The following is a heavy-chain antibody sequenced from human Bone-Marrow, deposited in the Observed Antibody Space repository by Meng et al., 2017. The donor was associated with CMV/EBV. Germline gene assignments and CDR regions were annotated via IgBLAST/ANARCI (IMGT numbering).Heavy chain of an antibody. V-gene: IGHV5-51*01. D-gene: IGHD4-11*01. CDR2: IYPGDSDI. CDR3: ARLRGYSNPPEY. Sequence: NVSFKGSGYRFSIYWIAWVRQMPGKGLEWMGIIYPGDSDIRYSPSFQGQVTISADKSISTAYLQWSSLKASDTDMYYCARLRGYSNPPEYWGQGTLVTVSS. CDR1: GYRFSIYW. J-gene: IGHJ4*02.